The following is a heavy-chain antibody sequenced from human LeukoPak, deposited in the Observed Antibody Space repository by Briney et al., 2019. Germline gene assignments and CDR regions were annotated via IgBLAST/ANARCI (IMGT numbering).Heavy chain of an antibody. CDR1: GFTFSSYW. V-gene: IGHV3-7*05. J-gene: IGHJ4*02. CDR3: ARRDTAMGADLDY. Sequence: GGSLRLSCAASGFTFSSYWMSWVRQAPGKGLEWVANIKQDGSEKYYVDSVKGRFTISRDNAKNSLYPQMNSLRAEDTAVYYCARRDTAMGADLDYWGQGTLVTVSS. D-gene: IGHD5-18*01. CDR2: IKQDGSEK.